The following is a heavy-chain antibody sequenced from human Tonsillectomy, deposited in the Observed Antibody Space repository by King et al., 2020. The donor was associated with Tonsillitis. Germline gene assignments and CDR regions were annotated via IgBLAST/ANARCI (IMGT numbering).Heavy chain of an antibody. CDR1: GYPFTSYY. Sequence: VQLVQSGAEVKKPGASVKVSCKASGYPFTSYYFHWVRQAPGQGLEWMGIINPSGGSTSYAQKFQGRVTMTRDTSTTTVYMELSSLRSDDTAVYYCARRRPPLLAAPGTKSTADGFDIWGQGTIVTVSS. V-gene: IGHV1-46*01. D-gene: IGHD6-13*01. J-gene: IGHJ3*02. CDR2: INPSGGST. CDR3: ARRRPPLLAAPGTKSTADGFDI.